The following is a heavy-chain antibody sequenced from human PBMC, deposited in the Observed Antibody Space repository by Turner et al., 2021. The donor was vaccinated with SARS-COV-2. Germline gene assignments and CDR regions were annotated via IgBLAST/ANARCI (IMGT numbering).Heavy chain of an antibody. Sequence: EVQLLESGGGLVQPGGSLRLSCAASGFTFSSYAMNWVRQAPGKGLEWVSGISGGGGSTFYADSVKGRFTISRDNSKNTLYLQMNSLRAEDTAVYYCAKGYSYDLDSWGQGTLVTVSS. CDR2: ISGGGGST. V-gene: IGHV3-23*01. CDR3: AKGYSYDLDS. D-gene: IGHD5-18*01. J-gene: IGHJ5*01. CDR1: GFTFSSYA.